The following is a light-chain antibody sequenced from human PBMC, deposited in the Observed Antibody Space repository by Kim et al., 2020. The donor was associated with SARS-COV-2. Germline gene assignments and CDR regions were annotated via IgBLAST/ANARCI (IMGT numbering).Light chain of an antibody. CDR2: DVS. CDR3: QHRTNWPPTLT. CDR1: QSGGNS. V-gene: IGKV3-11*02. Sequence: PGERVTLSCRASQSGGNSIGWYQQKPGQAPRLLIYDVSERATDIPARFSGGGSGRDFTLTISRLEPEDFAVYYCQHRTNWPPTLTFGAGTKVDIK. J-gene: IGKJ4*01.